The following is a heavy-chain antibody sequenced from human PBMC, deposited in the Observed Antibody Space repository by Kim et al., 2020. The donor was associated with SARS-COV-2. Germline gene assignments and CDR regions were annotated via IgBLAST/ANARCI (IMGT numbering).Heavy chain of an antibody. CDR1: GFTFSTYG. CDR3: AKGRTVSGSSPEFDY. CDR2: ISYDGGYK. Sequence: GGSLRLSCADSGFTFSTYGIHWVRQAPGKGLDWVAIISYDGGYKSYADSVKGRFTISRDNSRNTVYLQMNSLRAEDTAVYYCAKGRTVSGSSPEFDYWG. J-gene: IGHJ4*01. D-gene: IGHD1-26*01. V-gene: IGHV3-30*18.